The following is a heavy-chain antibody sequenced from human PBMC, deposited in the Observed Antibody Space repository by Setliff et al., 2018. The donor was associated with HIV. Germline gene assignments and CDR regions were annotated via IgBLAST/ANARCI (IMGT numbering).Heavy chain of an antibody. V-gene: IGHV4-39*01. J-gene: IGHJ4*02. CDR2: IYSSGST. CDR3: ARLLVAGMLFDY. Sequence: PSETLSLTCSVSRGSIGSNYYWGWIRQAPGKGLEWIGSIYSSGSTYYNPSLTSRVTISVDTSKHQFSLKLSSVTAADTAVYYCARLLVAGMLFDYWGQGTLVTVSS. CDR1: RGSIGSNYY. D-gene: IGHD2-15*01.